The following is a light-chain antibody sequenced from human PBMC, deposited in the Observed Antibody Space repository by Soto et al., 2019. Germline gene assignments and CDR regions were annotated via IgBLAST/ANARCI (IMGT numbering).Light chain of an antibody. V-gene: IGLV1-40*01. CDR1: SSNIGAGYD. J-gene: IGLJ3*02. CDR2: GTN. CDR3: QSADSRLRGSEV. Sequence: QSVLTQPPSVSGAPGQGVTISCTGSSSNIGAGYDVHWYQQVPGTAPKLLIFGTNNRPSGVPDRFSGSKSGTSASLAVTGLQAEDEADYDCQSADSRLRGSEVFGGGTKVTVL.